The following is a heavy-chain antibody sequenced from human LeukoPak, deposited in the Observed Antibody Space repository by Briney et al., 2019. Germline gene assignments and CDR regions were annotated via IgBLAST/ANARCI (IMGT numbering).Heavy chain of an antibody. D-gene: IGHD6-13*01. CDR3: AKGYSSSWYWYFDL. CDR1: GFTFSSYA. J-gene: IGHJ2*01. Sequence: GGSLRLSCAASGFTFSSYAMHWVRQAPGKGLEYVSAISINGGTTYYANSVKGRFTISRDNSKNTLYLQMGSLRAEDMAVYYCAKGYSSSWYWYFDLWGRGTLVTVSS. CDR2: ISINGGTT. V-gene: IGHV3-64*01.